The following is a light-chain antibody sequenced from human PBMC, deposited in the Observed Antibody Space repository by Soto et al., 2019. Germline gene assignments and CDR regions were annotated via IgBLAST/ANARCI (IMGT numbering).Light chain of an antibody. Sequence: DIQMTQSPSSLSASVGDRVTITCRASQGIYNYLAWYQQKPGKVPKLLIYAASTLQSGVPSRFSGSGSGTDFSLTISSLQPEDVASYFCQKYNSAPPTFGQGTKVDI. CDR3: QKYNSAPPT. V-gene: IGKV1-27*01. CDR1: QGIYNY. CDR2: AAS. J-gene: IGKJ1*01.